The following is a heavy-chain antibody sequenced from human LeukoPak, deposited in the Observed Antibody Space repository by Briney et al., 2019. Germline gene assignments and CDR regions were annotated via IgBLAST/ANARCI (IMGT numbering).Heavy chain of an antibody. CDR2: INGDGSVK. V-gene: IGHV3-7*01. D-gene: IGHD5-24*01. CDR3: ARDAGYNRFDY. J-gene: IGHJ4*02. CDR1: AFTSSSSW. Sequence: GGSLRLSCAASAFTSSSSWMAWVRQAPGKGLEWVANINGDGSVKNYVDSVKGRFTISRDNAKNSLYLQMDSLTAEDTAVYYCARDAGYNRFDYWGQGTLVTVSS.